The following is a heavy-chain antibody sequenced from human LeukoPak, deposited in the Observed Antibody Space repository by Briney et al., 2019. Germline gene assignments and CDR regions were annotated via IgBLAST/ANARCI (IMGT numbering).Heavy chain of an antibody. D-gene: IGHD5-12*01. CDR1: GGSISSYY. CDR3: ARAGRRGYSGYDYDY. Sequence: SETLSLTCTVSGGSISSYYWSWIRQPPGKGLEWIGYIYYSGSTNYNPSLKSRVTISVDTSKNQFSLKLSSVTAADTAVYYCARAGRRGYSGYDYDYWGRGTLVTVSS. J-gene: IGHJ4*02. V-gene: IGHV4-59*01. CDR2: IYYSGST.